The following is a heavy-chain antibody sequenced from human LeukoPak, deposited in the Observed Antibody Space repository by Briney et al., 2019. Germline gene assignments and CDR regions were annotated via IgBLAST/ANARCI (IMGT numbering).Heavy chain of an antibody. CDR3: ARRSSRRYYDILTGPNWFDP. Sequence: SETLSLTCAVYGGSFSGYYWSWISQPPGKGLEWIGEINHSGSTNYNPSLKSRVTISVDTSKNQFSLKLSSVTAADTAVYYCARRSSRRYYDILTGPNWFDPWGQGTLVTVSS. CDR1: GGSFSGYY. J-gene: IGHJ5*02. D-gene: IGHD3-9*01. CDR2: INHSGST. V-gene: IGHV4-34*01.